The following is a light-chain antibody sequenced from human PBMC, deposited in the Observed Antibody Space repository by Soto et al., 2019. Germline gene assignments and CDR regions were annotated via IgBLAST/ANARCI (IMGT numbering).Light chain of an antibody. CDR2: DVS. J-gene: IGLJ1*01. CDR3: SSFTSAYTFV. CDR1: SSDVGGHNS. V-gene: IGLV2-14*01. Sequence: QSVLTQPASVSGSPGQSITISCTGTSSDVGGHNSVSWYRQDPGKAPKLMIYDVSNRPSGVSDRFSGSKSGSTASLTISGLQTQDEADYYCSSFTSAYTFVFGTGTKVTVL.